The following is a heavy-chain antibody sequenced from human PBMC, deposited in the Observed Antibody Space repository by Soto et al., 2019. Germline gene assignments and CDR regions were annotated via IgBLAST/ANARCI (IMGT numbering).Heavy chain of an antibody. Sequence: QVQLVQSGAEVKKPGASVKVSCKASGYTFSSYDINWVRQATGQGLEWMGWLNPNSGDTGYAQKFQGRVTLTRNTSINTAYLELSSLTSDDTAVYYCATSGGGWYLYWGQGTLVTVSS. J-gene: IGHJ4*02. CDR2: LNPNSGDT. CDR1: GYTFSSYD. D-gene: IGHD6-19*01. V-gene: IGHV1-8*01. CDR3: ATSGGGWYLY.